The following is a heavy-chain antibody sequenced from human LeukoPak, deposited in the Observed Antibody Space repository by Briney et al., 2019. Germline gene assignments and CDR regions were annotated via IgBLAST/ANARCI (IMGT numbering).Heavy chain of an antibody. CDR1: GYTFTGYY. CDR2: INPNSGGT. D-gene: IGHD6-19*01. CDR3: ARDKGSGWYVYYGMDV. J-gene: IGHJ6*02. V-gene: IGHV1-2*04. Sequence: GASVKVSCKASGYTFTGYYMHWVRQAPGQGLEWMGWINPNSGGTNYAQKFQGWVTMTRDTSISTAYMELSRLRSDDTAVYYCARDKGSGWYVYYGMDVWGQGTTVTVSS.